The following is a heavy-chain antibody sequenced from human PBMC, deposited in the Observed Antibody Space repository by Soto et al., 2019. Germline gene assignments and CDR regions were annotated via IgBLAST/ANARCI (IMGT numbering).Heavy chain of an antibody. Sequence: EVQLVESGEGLVQPGGSLRLSCEGSGFTFSTYGMHWVPQAPGKGLEFVSSTSGSGRRTSYADSVKGRFIISRDNSKNTLYLQMGSLRIEDTAVYYCARGRGNYENWNFDLWGRGSLVTVSS. V-gene: IGHV3-64*02. J-gene: IGHJ2*01. D-gene: IGHD1-7*01. CDR1: GFTFSTYG. CDR3: ARGRGNYENWNFDL. CDR2: TSGSGRRT.